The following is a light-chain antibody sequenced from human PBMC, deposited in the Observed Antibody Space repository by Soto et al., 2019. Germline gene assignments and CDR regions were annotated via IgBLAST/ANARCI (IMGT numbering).Light chain of an antibody. V-gene: IGKV3-20*01. CDR1: QSVSNNY. J-gene: IGKJ4*01. CDR3: QHYGSSPGLT. CDR2: GAS. Sequence: EIVLTQSPGTLSLSPGERASLSCSASQSVSNNYLAWYQQKPGQAPRLLIYGASSRATGIPDRFSASGSGTDFTLTISRLESEDSAVYYCQHYGSSPGLTFGGGTKVDIK.